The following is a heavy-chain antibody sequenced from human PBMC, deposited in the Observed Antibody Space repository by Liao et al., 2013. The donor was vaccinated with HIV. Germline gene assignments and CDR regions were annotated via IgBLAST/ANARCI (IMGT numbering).Heavy chain of an antibody. CDR2: INHSGST. V-gene: IGHV4-34*09. CDR1: GSSFNKDYY. CDR3: ARSNWTPTQGVVSVDY. J-gene: IGHJ4*02. D-gene: IGHD1-20*01. Sequence: QLQLQESGPGLVKPSQTLSLTCTVSGSSFNKDYYWSWIRQPPGKGLEWIGEINHSGSTNYNPSLKSRVTISVDTSKNQFSLKLSSVTAADTAVYYCARSNWTPTQGVVSVDYWGQGTLVTVSS.